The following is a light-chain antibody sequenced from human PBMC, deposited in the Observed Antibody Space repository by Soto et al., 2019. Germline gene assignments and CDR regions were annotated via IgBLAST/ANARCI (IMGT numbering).Light chain of an antibody. Sequence: EIGMTQSPATLSVSPGERATLSCRASQSVSSNLAWYQQKPGQAPRLLIYDASTRATGIPARFSGSGSGTEFTLTISSLQSEDFAVYYCQQYNNWPYTFGQGTKLEIK. V-gene: IGKV3-15*01. J-gene: IGKJ2*01. CDR2: DAS. CDR3: QQYNNWPYT. CDR1: QSVSSN.